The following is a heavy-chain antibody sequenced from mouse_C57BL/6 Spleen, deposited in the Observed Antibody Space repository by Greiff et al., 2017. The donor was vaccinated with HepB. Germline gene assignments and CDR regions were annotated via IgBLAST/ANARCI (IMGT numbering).Heavy chain of an antibody. V-gene: IGHV1-69*01. J-gene: IGHJ2*01. CDR3: ARGWLTGVGDY. CDR2: IDPSDSYT. CDR1: GYTFTSYW. D-gene: IGHD4-1*01. Sequence: QVQLQQPGAELVMPGASVKLSCQASGYTFTSYWMHWVKQRPGQGLEWIGEIDPSDSYTNYNQKFKGKSTLTVDKSSSTAYMQLSSLTSEDSAVYYCARGWLTGVGDYWGQGTTLTVSS.